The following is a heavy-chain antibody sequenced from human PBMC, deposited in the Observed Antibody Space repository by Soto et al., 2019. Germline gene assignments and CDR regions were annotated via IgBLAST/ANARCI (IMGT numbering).Heavy chain of an antibody. D-gene: IGHD3-10*01. CDR3: ARGVGSGSYYNQYNWFDP. CDR1: GGFIISYY. J-gene: IGHJ5*02. Sequence: PSETLSLTCTVSGGFIISYYWSWIRQPPWKGLEWIGYIYYSGSTNYNPSLKSRVTISVDTSKNQFSLKLSSVTAADTAVYYCARGVGSGSYYNQYNWFDPWGQGTLVTVSS. V-gene: IGHV4-59*01. CDR2: IYYSGST.